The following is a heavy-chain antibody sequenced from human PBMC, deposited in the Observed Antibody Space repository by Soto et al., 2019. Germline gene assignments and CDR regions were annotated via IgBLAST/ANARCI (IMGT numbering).Heavy chain of an antibody. Sequence: QVQLVQSGAEVRKPGSSVKVSCKVSGDSFISYAISWVRQAPGQGLEWMGGIIPIFGRGNYAQRFQGRVAITAAESTSAVHMEVSGLRSEDTAVYYWARDGSTVETAMVSQYYSGMDVWGQGTTVTVSS. CDR1: GDSFISYA. CDR3: ARDGSTVETAMVSQYYSGMDV. J-gene: IGHJ6*02. V-gene: IGHV1-69*12. CDR2: IIPIFGRG. D-gene: IGHD5-18*01.